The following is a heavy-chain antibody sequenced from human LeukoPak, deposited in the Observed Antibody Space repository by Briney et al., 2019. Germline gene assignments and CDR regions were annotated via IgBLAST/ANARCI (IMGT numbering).Heavy chain of an antibody. CDR1: GASVYSGDYY. CDR3: ARRGVYGSENYFES. V-gene: IGHV4-39*01. J-gene: IGHJ4*02. D-gene: IGHD3-10*01. CDR2: IFYTGST. Sequence: NPSETLSLTCSVVGASVYSGDYYWAWIRQPPGKSLEYIGSIFYTGSTYDNPSLTGRFSMSVDTSKNQFSLHLASVTATDTAVYYCARRGVYGSENYFESWGRGALVIVSS.